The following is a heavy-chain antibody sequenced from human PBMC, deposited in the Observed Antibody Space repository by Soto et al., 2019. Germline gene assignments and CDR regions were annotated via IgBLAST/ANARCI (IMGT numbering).Heavy chain of an antibody. D-gene: IGHD2-8*01. J-gene: IGHJ4*02. V-gene: IGHV4-59*01. CDR1: GGSFRVYY. Sequence: PSETLCLTCAVYGGSFRVYYWSWIRQPPGKGLEWIANIHYSGTTNYNPSLASRVTLSVDTSKNQFSLKMTSVTAADRAMYFCARYNSYAIDYWGRGTLVTVSS. CDR2: IHYSGTT. CDR3: ARYNSYAIDY.